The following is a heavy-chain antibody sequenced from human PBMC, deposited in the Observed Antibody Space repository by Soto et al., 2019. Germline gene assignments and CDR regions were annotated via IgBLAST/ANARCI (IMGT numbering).Heavy chain of an antibody. CDR1: GFTFSSYA. CDR3: AKDLKYGDYYFDY. Sequence: GGSLRLSCAASGFTFSSYAMSWVRRAPGKGLEWVSAISGSGGSTYYADSVKGRFTISRDNSKNTLYLQMNSLRAEDTAVYYCAKDLKYGDYYFDYWGQGTLVTVSS. CDR2: ISGSGGST. D-gene: IGHD4-17*01. V-gene: IGHV3-23*01. J-gene: IGHJ4*02.